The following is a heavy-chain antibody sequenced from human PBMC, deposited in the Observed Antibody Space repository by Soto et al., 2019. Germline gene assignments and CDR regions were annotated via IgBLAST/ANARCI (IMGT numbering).Heavy chain of an antibody. CDR3: ARGGDIVVVVAATRRYYYYMDV. V-gene: IGHV1-8*01. Sequence: ASVKVSCKASGYTFTSYDINWVRQATGQGLEWMGWMNPNSGNTGYAQKFQGRVTMTRNTSISTAYMELSSLRSEDTAVYYCARGGDIVVVVAATRRYYYYMDVWGKGTTVTVSS. D-gene: IGHD2-15*01. J-gene: IGHJ6*03. CDR1: GYTFTSYD. CDR2: MNPNSGNT.